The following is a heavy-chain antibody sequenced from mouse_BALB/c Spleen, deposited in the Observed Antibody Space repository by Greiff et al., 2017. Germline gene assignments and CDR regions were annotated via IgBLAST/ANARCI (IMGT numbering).Heavy chain of an antibody. D-gene: IGHD1-1*01. CDR2: IYPGDGDT. CDR1: GYAFSSYW. J-gene: IGHJ3*01. V-gene: IGHV1-80*01. CDR3: ARKDYYGSSWFAY. Sequence: QVQLQQSGAELVRPGSSVKISCKASGYAFSSYWMNWVKQRPGQGLEWIGQIYPGDGDTNYNGKFKGKATLTADNSSSTAYMQLSSLTSEDSAVYFCARKDYYGSSWFAYWGQGTLVTVSA.